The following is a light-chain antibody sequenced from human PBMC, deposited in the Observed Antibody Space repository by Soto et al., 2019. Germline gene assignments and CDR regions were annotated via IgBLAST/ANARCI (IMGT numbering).Light chain of an antibody. CDR3: QHLNNYPIT. V-gene: IGKV1-9*01. CDR2: GAS. CDR1: QAINHY. Sequence: DIQLTQSPSFLFASVGDTVTITCRASQAINHYLAWYQQKPGKVPKLLIYGASTLQSGAPSRFSGSGSGTEFTLTISRLQPEDFSTYYCQHLNNYPITFGQGTRLEI. J-gene: IGKJ5*01.